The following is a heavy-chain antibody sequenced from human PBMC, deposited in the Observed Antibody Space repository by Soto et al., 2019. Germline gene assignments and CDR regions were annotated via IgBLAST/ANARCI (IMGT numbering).Heavy chain of an antibody. CDR2: IYSSGVT. Sequence: ETLSRTYTGSDGSLIRYCFLSIRPPAGNGLDWTGRIYSSGVTNYHPSLKSRVPMSVAASQNHFSLKLSSPTAADTAVYYCAGTPTIFGVVRDGVLEPWGQGTLVSVSS. D-gene: IGHD3-3*01. CDR3: AGTPTIFGVVRDGVLEP. J-gene: IGHJ5*02. V-gene: IGHV4-4*07. CDR1: DGSLIRYC.